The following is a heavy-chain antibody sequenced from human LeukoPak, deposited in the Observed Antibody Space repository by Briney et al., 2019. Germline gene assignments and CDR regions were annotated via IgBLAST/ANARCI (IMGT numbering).Heavy chain of an antibody. CDR1: GYTFTSYG. CDR2: ISAYNGNT. V-gene: IGHV1-18*01. CDR3: ARDQGGWVSGWFDP. Sequence: ASVKVSCKASGYTFTSYGISWVRHAPGQGLEWMGWISAYNGNTNYAQKLQGRVTMTTDTSTSTAYMELRSLRSDDTAVYYCARDQGGWVSGWFDPWGQGTLVTVSS. J-gene: IGHJ5*02. D-gene: IGHD6-13*01.